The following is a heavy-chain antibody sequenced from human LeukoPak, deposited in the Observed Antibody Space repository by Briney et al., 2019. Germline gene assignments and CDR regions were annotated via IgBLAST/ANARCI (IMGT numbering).Heavy chain of an antibody. Sequence: GGSLRLSCAASGFTSSSYEMNWVRQAPGKGLEGVSAINSGGRTYYADSLKGRFTISRDNSKNTLYLQMNSLRADDTAVYYCAKDWPSEWQQLPDYDAFDIWGQGTMVTVSS. D-gene: IGHD6-13*01. J-gene: IGHJ3*02. CDR2: INSGGRT. CDR3: AKDWPSEWQQLPDYDAFDI. V-gene: IGHV3-23*01. CDR1: GFTSSSYE.